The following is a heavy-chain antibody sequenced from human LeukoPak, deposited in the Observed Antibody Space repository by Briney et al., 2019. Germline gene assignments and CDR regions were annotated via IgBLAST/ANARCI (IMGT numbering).Heavy chain of an antibody. Sequence: GGSLRLSCAASGFTFSSYSMNWVRQAPGKGLEWVSSISSSSSYIYYADSVKGRITISRDNAKNSLYLQMNSLRAEDTAVYYCASESPHCSSTSCYVDWFDPXGQGTLVTVSS. CDR1: GFTFSSYS. CDR2: ISSSSSYI. CDR3: ASESPHCSSTSCYVDWFDP. D-gene: IGHD2-2*01. J-gene: IGHJ5*02. V-gene: IGHV3-21*01.